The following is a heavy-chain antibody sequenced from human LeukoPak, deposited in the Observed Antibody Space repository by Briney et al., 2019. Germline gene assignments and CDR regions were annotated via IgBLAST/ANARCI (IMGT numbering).Heavy chain of an antibody. V-gene: IGHV1-18*01. CDR2: ISAYNGDT. Sequence: ASVKVSCKASGYPFTSYYINWVRQAPGQGHEWMGWISAYNGDTNYAQNFQGRVTMTTDTSTDTAYMELRSLRSDDTVVYYCARDGLSYTNPNNWFDPWGQGTLVTVSS. CDR3: ARDGLSYTNPNNWFDP. D-gene: IGHD2-2*02. J-gene: IGHJ5*02. CDR1: GYPFTSYY.